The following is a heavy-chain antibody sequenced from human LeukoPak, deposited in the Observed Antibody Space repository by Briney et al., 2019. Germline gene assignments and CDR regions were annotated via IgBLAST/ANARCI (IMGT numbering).Heavy chain of an antibody. Sequence: GGSLRLSCAASGFTFSSYWMSWVRQAPGKGLEWVANIKQDGSEKYYVDSVKGRFTISRDNAENSLYLQMNSLRAEDTAVYYCAKVPGYSYGNHFDYWGQGTLVTVSS. J-gene: IGHJ4*02. D-gene: IGHD5-18*01. CDR2: IKQDGSEK. CDR3: AKVPGYSYGNHFDY. V-gene: IGHV3-7*03. CDR1: GFTFSSYW.